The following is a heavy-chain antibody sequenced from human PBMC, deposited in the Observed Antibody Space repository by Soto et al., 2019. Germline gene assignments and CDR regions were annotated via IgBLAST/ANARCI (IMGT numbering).Heavy chain of an antibody. CDR2: ISGSGGST. Sequence: GGSLRLSCAASGFTFNSYAMSWVRQAPGKGLEWVSVISGSGGSTYYAESVKGRFTISRDNSKNTLYLQMNSLRVEDTAVYYCARPYGSSGYYYVNYWGQGTQVTVSS. D-gene: IGHD3-22*01. J-gene: IGHJ4*02. V-gene: IGHV3-23*01. CDR3: ARPYGSSGYYYVNY. CDR1: GFTFNSYA.